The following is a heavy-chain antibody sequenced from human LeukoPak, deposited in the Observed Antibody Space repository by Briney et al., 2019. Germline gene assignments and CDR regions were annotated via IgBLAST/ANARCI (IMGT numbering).Heavy chain of an antibody. CDR2: IYQSGVA. Sequence: PSETLSLTCNVSGGSVSSRNYYWAWIRQLPGRGLEWMGSIYQSGVAHYNPSRRSRVTISVDKSTNQFSLKLSSVTAADTALYYCARQGGYCTTGSCYSRANAFDMWGQGILVTVSS. CDR3: ARQGGYCTTGSCYSRANAFDM. V-gene: IGHV4-39*01. CDR1: GGSVSSRNYY. J-gene: IGHJ3*02. D-gene: IGHD2-15*01.